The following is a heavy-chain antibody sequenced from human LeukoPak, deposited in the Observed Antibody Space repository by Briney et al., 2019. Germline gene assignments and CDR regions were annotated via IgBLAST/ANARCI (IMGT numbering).Heavy chain of an antibody. Sequence: GGSLRLSCATSGFTFSDAWMNWVRQAPGKGLEWVGRIRRNPDGGTIDYAAPVKGRFALSRDDSKNTLYLHMSSLQTEDTAVYYCATDFYDTTWGQGTLVTVSS. CDR3: ATDFYDTT. J-gene: IGHJ5*02. D-gene: IGHD3-22*01. CDR2: IRRNPDGGTI. V-gene: IGHV3-15*07. CDR1: GFTFSDAW.